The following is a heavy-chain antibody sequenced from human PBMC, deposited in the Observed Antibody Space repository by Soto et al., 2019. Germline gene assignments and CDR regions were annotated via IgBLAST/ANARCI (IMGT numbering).Heavy chain of an antibody. CDR3: AREVFNCSSTSCSDY. CDR2: IKQDGSEK. J-gene: IGHJ4*02. Sequence: HPGGSLRLSCAASGFTFSSYWMSWVRQAPGKGLEWVANIKQDGSEKYYVDSVKGRFTISRDNAKNSLYLQMNSLRAEDTAVYYCAREVFNCSSTSCSDYWGQGTLVTVSS. CDR1: GFTFSSYW. V-gene: IGHV3-7*01. D-gene: IGHD2-2*01.